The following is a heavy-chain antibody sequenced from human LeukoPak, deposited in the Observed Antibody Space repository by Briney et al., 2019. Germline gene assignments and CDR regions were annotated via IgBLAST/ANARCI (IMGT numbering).Heavy chain of an antibody. CDR3: ASPYYYGSGSYGDAFDI. CDR1: GGSFSGYY. CDR2: INHSGST. J-gene: IGHJ3*02. V-gene: IGHV4-34*01. Sequence: SETLSLTCAVYGGSFSGYYWSWIRQPPGKGLEWIGEINHSGSTNYNPSLKSRVTISVDTSKNQFSLKLSSVTAADTAVYYCASPYYYGSGSYGDAFDIWGQGTMVTVSS. D-gene: IGHD3-10*01.